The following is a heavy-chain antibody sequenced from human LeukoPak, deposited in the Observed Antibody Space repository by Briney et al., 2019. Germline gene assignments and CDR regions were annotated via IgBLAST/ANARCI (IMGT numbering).Heavy chain of an antibody. CDR2: INRDGSIT. V-gene: IGHV3-74*01. CDR3: ARDLRGDHDY. D-gene: IGHD3-16*01. CDR1: GFTFSNYW. J-gene: IGHJ4*02. Sequence: GGSLRLSCAASGFTFSNYWMHWVRLAPGKGLVWVSRINRDGSITDYADSVKGRFTVSRDNARNTLYLQMNSLRAEDTALYYCARDLRGDHDYWGQGTLVTVSS.